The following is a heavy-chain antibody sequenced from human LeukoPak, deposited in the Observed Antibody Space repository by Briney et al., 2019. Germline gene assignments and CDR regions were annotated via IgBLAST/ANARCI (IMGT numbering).Heavy chain of an antibody. J-gene: IGHJ6*03. Sequence: GGSLRLSCAASGFTFSSYAMSWVRQAPGKGLEWVSAISGSGGSIYYADSVKGRFTISRDNSKNTLYLQMNSLRAEDTAVYYCAKDAGQWLVRAPYYYYYYYMDVWRKGTTVTVSS. CDR3: AKDAGQWLVRAPYYYYYYYMDV. CDR2: ISGSGGSI. CDR1: GFTFSSYA. D-gene: IGHD6-19*01. V-gene: IGHV3-23*01.